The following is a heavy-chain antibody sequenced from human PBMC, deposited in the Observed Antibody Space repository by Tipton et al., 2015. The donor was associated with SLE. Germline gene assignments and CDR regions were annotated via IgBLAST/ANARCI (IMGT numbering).Heavy chain of an antibody. J-gene: IGHJ6*02. Sequence: TLSLTCAVSGASIRTYYWSWLRQSPGKGLEWIGHMFHSGSTNYNPSLKSRVTISVDPAKNQFSLRLTSVTAADTAVYYCARGMVTWRGAILGVDVWGQGTTVNVSS. CDR3: ARGMVTWRGAILGVDV. D-gene: IGHD2-21*02. CDR2: MFHSGST. V-gene: IGHV4-59*08. CDR1: GASIRTYY.